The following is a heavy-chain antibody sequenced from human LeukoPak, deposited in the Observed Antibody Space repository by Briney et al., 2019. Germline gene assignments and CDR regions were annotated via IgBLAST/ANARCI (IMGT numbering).Heavy chain of an antibody. CDR3: ARRQYSSGWYNLDY. J-gene: IGHJ4*02. CDR1: GGSISSSSYY. CDR2: IYYSGST. D-gene: IGHD6-19*01. V-gene: IGHV4-39*01. Sequence: PSETLSLTCTVSGGSISSSSYYWGWIRQPPGKGLEWIGSIYYSGSTYYNPSLKSRVTISVDTSKNQFSLKLSSVTAADTAVYYCARRQYSSGWYNLDYWGQGTLVTVYS.